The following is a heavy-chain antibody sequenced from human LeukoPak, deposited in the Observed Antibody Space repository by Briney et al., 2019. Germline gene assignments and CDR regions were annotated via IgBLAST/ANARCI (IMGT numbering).Heavy chain of an antibody. CDR3: ARDFYRGIAAATGAFDI. CDR1: GFTFSDYY. CDR2: ISSSSSYT. D-gene: IGHD6-13*01. V-gene: IGHV3-11*06. Sequence: GGSLRLSCAASGFTFSDYYMSWLRQAPGKGLEWVSYISSSSSYTNYADSVKGRFTISRDNAKNSLYLQMNSLRAEDTAVYYCARDFYRGIAAATGAFDIWGQGTMVTVSS. J-gene: IGHJ3*02.